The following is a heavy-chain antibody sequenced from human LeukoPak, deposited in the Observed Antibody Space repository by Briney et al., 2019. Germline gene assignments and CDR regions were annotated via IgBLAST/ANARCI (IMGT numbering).Heavy chain of an antibody. V-gene: IGHV3-21*01. CDR2: ISSSSSYI. Sequence: GGSLRLSCAASGFTFSCYSMNWVRQAPGKGLEWVSSISSSSSYIYYADSVKGRFTISRDNAKNSLYLQMNSLRAEDTAVYYCARAPGYCSGGSCYYFDYWGQGTLVTVSS. J-gene: IGHJ4*02. CDR1: GFTFSCYS. D-gene: IGHD2-15*01. CDR3: ARAPGYCSGGSCYYFDY.